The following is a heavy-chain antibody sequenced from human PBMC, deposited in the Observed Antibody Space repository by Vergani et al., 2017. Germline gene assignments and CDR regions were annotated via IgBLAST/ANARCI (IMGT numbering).Heavy chain of an antibody. CDR2: INHSGST. J-gene: IGHJ3*02. Sequence: QVQLQQWGAGLLKPSETLSLTCAVYGGSFSGYYWSWIRQPPGKGLEWIGEINHSGSTNYNPSLKSRVTISVDTSKNQFSLKLSSGTAADTAVYYCARRGRSSSFFGGAFDIWGQGTMVTVSS. CDR1: GGSFSGYY. CDR3: ARRGRSSSFFGGAFDI. V-gene: IGHV4-34*01. D-gene: IGHD6-6*01.